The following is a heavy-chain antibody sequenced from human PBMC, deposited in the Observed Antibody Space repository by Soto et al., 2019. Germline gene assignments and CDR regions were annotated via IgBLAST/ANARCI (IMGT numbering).Heavy chain of an antibody. CDR1: GFTFSSFG. V-gene: IGHV3-33*01. Sequence: QVQLVESGGGVVQPGRSLRLSCVASGFTFSSFGMHWVRQAPGKGLEWVTVIWYDGGNKYYADSVKGRFTISRDKSKNTLYLQMNSLRAEDTAVYYCARDGWDTGFDYWGQGTLVTVSS. J-gene: IGHJ4*02. CDR3: ARDGWDTGFDY. CDR2: IWYDGGNK. D-gene: IGHD1-26*01.